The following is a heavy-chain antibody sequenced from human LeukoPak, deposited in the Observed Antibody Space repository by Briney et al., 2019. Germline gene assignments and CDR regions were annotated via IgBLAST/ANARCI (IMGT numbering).Heavy chain of an antibody. V-gene: IGHV4-59*02. D-gene: IGHD5-18*01. Sequence: GSLRLSCAASGFTVSSNYMSWVRQAPGKGLEWIGSIYYSGSTYYSPSLKSRVTVSLDTSKNQFSLKLTSVTAADTAVYYCATAHVDTVMVDYWGQGTLVTVSS. CDR2: IYYSGST. CDR3: ATAHVDTVMVDY. J-gene: IGHJ4*02. CDR1: GFTVSSNY.